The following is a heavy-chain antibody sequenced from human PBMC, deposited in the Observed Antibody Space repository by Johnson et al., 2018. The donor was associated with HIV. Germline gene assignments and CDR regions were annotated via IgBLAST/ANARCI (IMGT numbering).Heavy chain of an antibody. V-gene: IGHV3-33*01. CDR1: GFTFSSYG. Sequence: QVQLVESVGGVVQPGRSLRLSCAASGFTFSSYGMHWVRQAPGKGLEWVALIWYDGTNKYYVDSVKGRITISRDNAKNSLYLQMNSLRAEDTAVYYCARDQWMAGDAFDIWGQGTVVTVSS. CDR2: IWYDGTNK. J-gene: IGHJ3*02. D-gene: IGHD5-24*01. CDR3: ARDQWMAGDAFDI.